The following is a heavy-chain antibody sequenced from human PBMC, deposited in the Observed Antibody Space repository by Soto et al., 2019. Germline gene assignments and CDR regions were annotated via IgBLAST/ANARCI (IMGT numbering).Heavy chain of an antibody. CDR3: ARGVAI. J-gene: IGHJ3*02. CDR2: IYYSGST. V-gene: IGHV4-31*03. CDR1: GGSISSGGYF. Sequence: QVQLQESGPGLVQPSQTLSLTCTVSGGSISSGGYFWSWIRQHPGKGLEWIGSIYYSGSTYCNPSLKGRITVSVDTSKNQFSLKLSSVTAADTAVYYCARGVAIWGQGTMVTVSS. D-gene: IGHD2-15*01.